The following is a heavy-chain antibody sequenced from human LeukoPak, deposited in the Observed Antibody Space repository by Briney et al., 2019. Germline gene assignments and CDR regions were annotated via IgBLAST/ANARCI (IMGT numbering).Heavy chain of an antibody. CDR2: IRYDGSYR. Sequence: GRSLRLSCAASGFTFSSYAMHWVRQAPGKGLEWVAFIRYDGSYRYYADSAKGRFTISRDNSKNTLYLQMNSLRAEDTAVYYCAKGGYSNGRYYYYYMDVWGEGTTVTVSS. CDR1: GFTFSSYA. D-gene: IGHD5-18*01. J-gene: IGHJ6*03. CDR3: AKGGYSNGRYYYYYMDV. V-gene: IGHV3-30*02.